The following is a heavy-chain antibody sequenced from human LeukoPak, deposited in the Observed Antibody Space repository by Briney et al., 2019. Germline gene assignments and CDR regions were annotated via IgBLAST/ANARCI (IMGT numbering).Heavy chain of an antibody. J-gene: IGHJ4*02. D-gene: IGHD6-13*01. CDR3: ARGNGAAAPPFDY. Sequence: GGSLRLSCAASGFTFSSYEMNWVRQAPGKGLEWVSYISSSGSTIYYADSVKGRFTISRDNAKNSLYLQMNSLRAEDTAVYYCARGNGAAAPPFDYWGQGTLVTVSS. V-gene: IGHV3-48*03. CDR1: GFTFSSYE. CDR2: ISSSGSTI.